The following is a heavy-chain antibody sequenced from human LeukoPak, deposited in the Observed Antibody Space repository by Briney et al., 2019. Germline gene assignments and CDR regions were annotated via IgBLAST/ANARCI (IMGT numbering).Heavy chain of an antibody. D-gene: IGHD2-15*01. Sequence: GGSLRLSCAASGFNFSSYDMSWVRQAPGKGLEWVAAISGSGATTYYTDSAKGRFTISRDNSKITLYLQMDSLRAEDTAMYYCAKAPNSGGNCYDASDVWGQGTMVTVSS. V-gene: IGHV3-23*01. CDR1: GFNFSSYD. CDR2: ISGSGATT. CDR3: AKAPNSGGNCYDASDV. J-gene: IGHJ3*01.